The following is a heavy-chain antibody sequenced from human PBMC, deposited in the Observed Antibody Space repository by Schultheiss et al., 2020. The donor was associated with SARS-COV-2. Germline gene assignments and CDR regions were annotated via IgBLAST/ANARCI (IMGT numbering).Heavy chain of an antibody. CDR3: ARDISSGSNHYGLDV. Sequence: SQTLSLTCTVSGGSISSSSYYWSWIRQPPGKGLEWIGYIYYSGSTNYNPSLKSRVTISVDTSKNQFSLKLSSVTAADTAVYYCARDISSGSNHYGLDVWGQGTTVTVSS. J-gene: IGHJ6*02. CDR1: GGSISSSSYY. V-gene: IGHV4-61*01. CDR2: IYYSGST. D-gene: IGHD6-6*01.